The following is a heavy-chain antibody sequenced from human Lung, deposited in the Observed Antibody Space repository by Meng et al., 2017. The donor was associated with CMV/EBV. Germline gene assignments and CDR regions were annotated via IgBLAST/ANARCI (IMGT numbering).Heavy chain of an antibody. D-gene: IGHD4-17*01. J-gene: IGHJ5*02. CDR3: ARNGAGEDYWFDP. Sequence: GESXKISXKGSGYSFTSYWIGWVRQMPGKGLEWMGIIYPGDSDVRYSPSFQGQVFISADESISTAYLQWYSLKASDTAIYYCARNGAGEDYWFDPWGQGTLVTVSS. CDR2: IYPGDSDV. V-gene: IGHV5-51*01. CDR1: GYSFTSYW.